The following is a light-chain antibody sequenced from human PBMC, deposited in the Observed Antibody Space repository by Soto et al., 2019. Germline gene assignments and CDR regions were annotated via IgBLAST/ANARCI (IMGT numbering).Light chain of an antibody. J-gene: IGKJ1*01. Sequence: EIVLTQSPGTLSLSPGERATLSCRASQSVSSSYLAWYQQKPGQAPRLLIYGASSRATGIPDRFSGSGSGTDFTLTISRLEPEDFAVYYCQQYCSSPITHMTFGQGTKVEIK. CDR2: GAS. V-gene: IGKV3-20*01. CDR1: QSVSSSY. CDR3: QQYCSSPITHMT.